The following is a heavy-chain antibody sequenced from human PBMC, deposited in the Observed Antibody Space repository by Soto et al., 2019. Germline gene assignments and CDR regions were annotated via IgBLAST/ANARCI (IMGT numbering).Heavy chain of an antibody. Sequence: EVQLVESGGGLVQPGGSLRLSCAASGFTLSSYWMSWVRQAPGKGLEWVANIKQDGSEKYYVDSVKGRFTISRDTAKSSLYLQLNSLRAEDTVVYYCAREYGSSYSPRYYGMDVWGQGTTVTVSS. D-gene: IGHD6-13*01. CDR3: AREYGSSYSPRYYGMDV. V-gene: IGHV3-7*05. CDR2: IKQDGSEK. CDR1: GFTLSSYW. J-gene: IGHJ6*02.